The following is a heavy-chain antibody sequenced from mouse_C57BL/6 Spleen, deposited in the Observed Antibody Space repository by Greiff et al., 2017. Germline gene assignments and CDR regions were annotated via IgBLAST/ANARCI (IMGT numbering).Heavy chain of an antibody. V-gene: IGHV1-81*01. J-gene: IGHJ3*01. CDR3: ARLDGTAY. Sequence: VQLQQSGAELARPGASVKLSCKASGYTFTSYGISWVKQRTGQGLEWIGEIYPRSGNTYYNEKFKGKATLTADKSSSTAYMELRSLTSEDSAVYFCARLDGTAYWGQGTLVTVSA. D-gene: IGHD2-1*01. CDR2: IYPRSGNT. CDR1: GYTFTSYG.